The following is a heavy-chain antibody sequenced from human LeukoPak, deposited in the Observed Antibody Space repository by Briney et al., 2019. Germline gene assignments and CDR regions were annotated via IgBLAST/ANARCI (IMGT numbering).Heavy chain of an antibody. Sequence: SETLSPTCTVSGASISSYYWSWIRQPAGKGLEWIGRIYTSGNTNYNPSLKSRVTMSVDTSKNQFSLKLSSVTAADTAVYYCARSRSDLMSYYYYGLDVWGQGTTVTVSS. CDR3: ARSRSDLMSYYYYGLDV. V-gene: IGHV4-4*07. CDR1: GASISSYY. J-gene: IGHJ6*02. D-gene: IGHD1-14*01. CDR2: IYTSGNT.